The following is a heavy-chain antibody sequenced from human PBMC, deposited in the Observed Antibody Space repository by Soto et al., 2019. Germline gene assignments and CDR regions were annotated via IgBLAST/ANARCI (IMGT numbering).Heavy chain of an antibody. V-gene: IGHV4-4*07. D-gene: IGHD3-3*01. Sequence: QVQLQESGPGLVKPSETLSLTCTVSGGSISSYSWSWIRQPAGTGLEWIGRIYTSGSTNYNPSLKSRVPMSVDTSKNQCSLKLSSATAADTAVYYCARDLATIFGVVTLDYWGQGTLVTVSS. J-gene: IGHJ4*02. CDR3: ARDLATIFGVVTLDY. CDR1: GGSISSYS. CDR2: IYTSGST.